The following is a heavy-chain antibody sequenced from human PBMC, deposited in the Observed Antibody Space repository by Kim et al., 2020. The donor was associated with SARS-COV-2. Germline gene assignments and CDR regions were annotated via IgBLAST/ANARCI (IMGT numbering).Heavy chain of an antibody. J-gene: IGHJ5*02. V-gene: IGHV4-31*01. CDR3: AREVTMVQTNWFDP. D-gene: IGHD3-10*01. Sequence: TPSLNGPVTISVDTSKNQFSLKLRSVTAADTAVYYCAREVTMVQTNWFDPWGQGTLVTVSS.